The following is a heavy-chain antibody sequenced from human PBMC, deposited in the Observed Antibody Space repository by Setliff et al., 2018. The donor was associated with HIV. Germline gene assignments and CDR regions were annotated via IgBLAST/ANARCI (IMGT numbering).Heavy chain of an antibody. J-gene: IGHJ6*03. CDR2: ITWNSGNI. CDR1: GFTFNDHA. CDR3: VRDRLYDYYWYMDV. Sequence: HPGGSLRLSCVASGFTFNDHAMHWVRQAPGKGLEWVSGITWNSGNIAYADSVKGRFTISRDNAKNSLYLQMDSLRPEDTALYYCVRDRLYDYYWYMDVWGTGTTVTVS. D-gene: IGHD2-8*01. V-gene: IGHV3-9*01.